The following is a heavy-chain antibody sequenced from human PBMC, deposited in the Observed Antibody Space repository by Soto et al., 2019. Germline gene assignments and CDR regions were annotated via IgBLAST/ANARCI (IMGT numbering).Heavy chain of an antibody. D-gene: IGHD2-2*01. J-gene: IGHJ3*02. CDR3: ARRKRWVVVPAAMLSTYAFDI. Sequence: GESLKISCKGSGYSFTSYWIGWVRQMPGKGLEWMGIIYPGDSDTRYSPSFQGQVTISADKSISTAYLQWSSLKASDTAMYYCARRKRWVVVPAAMLSTYAFDIWGQGTMVTVSS. CDR2: IYPGDSDT. CDR1: GYSFTSYW. V-gene: IGHV5-51*01.